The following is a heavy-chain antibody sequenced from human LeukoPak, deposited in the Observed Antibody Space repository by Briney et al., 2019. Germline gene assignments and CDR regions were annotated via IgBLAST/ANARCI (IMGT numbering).Heavy chain of an antibody. CDR3: AGPNYGSGSYYPPYFDY. J-gene: IGHJ4*02. CDR2: IYYSGST. V-gene: IGHV4-39*01. Sequence: SGTLSLTCTVSGGSISSSSYYWGWIRQPPGKGLEWIGSIYYSGSTYYNPSLKSRVTISVDTSKNQFSLKLSSVTAADTAVYYCAGPNYGSGSYYPPYFDYWGQGTLVTVSS. D-gene: IGHD3-10*01. CDR1: GGSISSSSYY.